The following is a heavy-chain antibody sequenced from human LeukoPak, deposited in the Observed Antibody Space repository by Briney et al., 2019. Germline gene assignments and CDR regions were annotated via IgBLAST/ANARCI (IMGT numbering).Heavy chain of an antibody. CDR2: IKQDGSEK. J-gene: IGHJ4*02. CDR3: ARESFAARWD. D-gene: IGHD6-6*01. V-gene: IGHV3-7*01. CDR1: GFMFSTYW. Sequence: GGSLRLSCAASGFMFSTYWMSWVRQAPGKGLEWVANIKQDGSEKYYVDSVKSRFTISRDNAKNSLYLQMNSLRAEDTAVYYCARESFAARWDWGQGTLVTVSS.